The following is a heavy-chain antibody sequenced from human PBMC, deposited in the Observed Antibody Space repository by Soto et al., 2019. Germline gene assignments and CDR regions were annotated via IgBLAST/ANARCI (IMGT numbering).Heavy chain of an antibody. V-gene: IGHV3-48*01. CDR2: ISSSSSTI. CDR1: GFTFSSYS. CDR3: ARDSFSGWYDYIWGSYREAYFDY. J-gene: IGHJ4*02. Sequence: EVQLVESGGGLVQPGGSLRLSCAASGFTFSSYSMNWVRQAPGKGLEWVSYISSSSSTIYYADSVKGRFTISRDNAKNSLYLQMNSLRAEDTAVYYCARDSFSGWYDYIWGSYREAYFDYWGLGNLVTVSS. D-gene: IGHD3-16*02.